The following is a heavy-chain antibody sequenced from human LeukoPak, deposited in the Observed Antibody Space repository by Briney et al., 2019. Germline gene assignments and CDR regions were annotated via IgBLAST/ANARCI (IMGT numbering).Heavy chain of an antibody. CDR1: GGSTSSHF. Sequence: SETLSLTCTVSGGSTSSHFWSWIRQPPGKGLEWIGYIYYSGSTNYNPSLKSRVTISVDTSKNQFSLKLSSVTAADTAVYYCASTAVEMATIHFDYWGQGTLVTVSS. CDR2: IYYSGST. J-gene: IGHJ4*02. D-gene: IGHD5-24*01. CDR3: ASTAVEMATIHFDY. V-gene: IGHV4-59*11.